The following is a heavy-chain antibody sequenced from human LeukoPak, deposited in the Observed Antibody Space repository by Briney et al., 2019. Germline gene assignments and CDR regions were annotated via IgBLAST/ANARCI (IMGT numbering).Heavy chain of an antibody. CDR3: ARNQEIDYYDSSGFYWGVEY. J-gene: IGHJ4*02. CDR2: ISGGGGTI. Sequence: PGGSLRLSCAAFGFTFSAYSMNWVRQAPGKGLEWVAYISGGGGTIYYADSVKGRFTISRDNAKNSLYLQMDSLRAEDTAVYYCARNQEIDYYDSSGFYWGVEYWGQGTLVTVSS. V-gene: IGHV3-48*01. D-gene: IGHD3-22*01. CDR1: GFTFSAYS.